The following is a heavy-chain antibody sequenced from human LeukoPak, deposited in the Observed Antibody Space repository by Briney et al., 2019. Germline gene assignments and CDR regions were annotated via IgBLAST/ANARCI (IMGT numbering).Heavy chain of an antibody. J-gene: IGHJ4*02. D-gene: IGHD3-22*01. V-gene: IGHV4-59*11. CDR3: AGWYYYDSSAQKNVDY. Sequence: PSETLSLTCTVSGGSISSHYWSWIRQPPGKGLEWIGYIYYSGSTNYNPSLKSRVTISVDTSKNQFSLKLSSVTAADTAVYYCAGWYYYDSSAQKNVDYWGQGTLVTVSS. CDR1: GGSISSHY. CDR2: IYYSGST.